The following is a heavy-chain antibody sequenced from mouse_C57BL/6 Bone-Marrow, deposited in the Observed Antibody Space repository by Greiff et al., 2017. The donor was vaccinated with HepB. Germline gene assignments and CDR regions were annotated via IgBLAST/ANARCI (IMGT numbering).Heavy chain of an antibody. CDR1: GYTFTDHT. D-gene: IGHD1-1*01. CDR2: IYPRDGST. CDR3: ASPSPITTVSPWFAY. V-gene: IGHV1-78*01. Sequence: VQLQQSDAELVKPGASVKISCKVSGYTFTDHTIHWMKQRPEQGLEWIGYIYPRDGSTKYNEKFKGKATLTADKSSSTAYMQLNSLTSEDSAVYFCASPSPITTVSPWFAYWGQGTLVTVSA. J-gene: IGHJ3*01.